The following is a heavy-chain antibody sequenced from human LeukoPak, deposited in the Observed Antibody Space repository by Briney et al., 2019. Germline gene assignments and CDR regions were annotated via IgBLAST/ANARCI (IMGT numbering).Heavy chain of an antibody. CDR3: AKAGYYDFWSGYPPCDY. CDR1: GFTFSSYG. J-gene: IGHJ4*02. D-gene: IGHD3-3*01. CDR2: ISGSGGST. Sequence: GGSLRLSCAASGFTFSSYGMSWVRQAPGKGLEWVSAISGSGGSTYYADSVKGRFTISRDNSKNTLYLQMNSLRAEDTAVYYCAKAGYYDFWSGYPPCDYWGQGTLVTVSS. V-gene: IGHV3-23*01.